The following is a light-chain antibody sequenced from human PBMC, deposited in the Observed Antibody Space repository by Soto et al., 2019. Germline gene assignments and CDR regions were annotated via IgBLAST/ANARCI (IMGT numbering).Light chain of an antibody. J-gene: IGKJ1*01. CDR3: QLYYDYPWT. CDR1: QSISTY. V-gene: IGKV1-5*03. CDR2: WAS. Sequence: DIQMTQSPSTLSGSVGDRVTITCRASQSISTYWAWYQQQAGEAPKIVSYWASLLESGVPSRFSGSRCGTAITLATSSLPPDDVATYSCQLYYDYPWTFGQGTKVYIK.